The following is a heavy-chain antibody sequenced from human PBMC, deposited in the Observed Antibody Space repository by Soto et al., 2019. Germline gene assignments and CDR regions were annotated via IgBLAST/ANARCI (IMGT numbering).Heavy chain of an antibody. Sequence: SETLSLTCTVSGASISSSSYYWGWIRQPPGKGLEWIGSIYYSGSTYYTPSLKSRVTISVDTSKNEFSLKVNSVTAADTAVYYCARRGRLAAVAGYGMDVWGQGTTVTVSS. CDR1: GASISSSSYY. CDR2: IYYSGST. CDR3: ARRGRLAAVAGYGMDV. V-gene: IGHV4-39*01. D-gene: IGHD6-19*01. J-gene: IGHJ6*02.